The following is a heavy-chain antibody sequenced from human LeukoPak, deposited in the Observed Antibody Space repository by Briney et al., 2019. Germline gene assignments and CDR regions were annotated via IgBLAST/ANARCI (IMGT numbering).Heavy chain of an antibody. J-gene: IGHJ4*02. V-gene: IGHV4-59*08. Sequence: SETLSLTCTVSGGSISSYYWSWIRQPPGKGLEWIGYIYYSGSTNYNPSLKSRVTISVDTSKNQFSLKLSSVTAADTAVYYCARHIRQLVSFDYWGQGTLVTVSS. CDR2: IYYSGST. CDR3: ARHIRQLVSFDY. D-gene: IGHD6-6*01. CDR1: GGSISSYY.